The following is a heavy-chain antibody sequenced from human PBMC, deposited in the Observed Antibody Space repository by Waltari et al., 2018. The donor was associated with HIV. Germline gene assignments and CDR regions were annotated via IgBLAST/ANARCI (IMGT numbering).Heavy chain of an antibody. Sequence: QVTLKESGPVLVKPTETLTLTCTVSGFSLNNPRMGVSWIRQPPGKALDWLAHIFSSDEKSYSTSLESRLTISKDTSKSQVVLTMTNMDPVDTATYYCARVRSSSRDFDQWGQGTLVAVSS. CDR1: GFSLNNPRMG. CDR2: IFSSDEK. V-gene: IGHV2-26*01. J-gene: IGHJ4*02. D-gene: IGHD6-6*01. CDR3: ARVRSSSRDFDQ.